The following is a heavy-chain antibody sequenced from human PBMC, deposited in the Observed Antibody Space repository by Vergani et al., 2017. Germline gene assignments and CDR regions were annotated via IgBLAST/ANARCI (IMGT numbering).Heavy chain of an antibody. CDR2: IYYSGST. CDR3: ARGEDIVVVPAAIENWFDP. D-gene: IGHD2-2*02. J-gene: IGHJ5*02. Sequence: QVQLQESGPGLVKPSETLSLTCTVSGGSISSYYWSWIRQPPGKGLEWIGYIYYSGSTNYTPSLKSRVTISVDTSKNQFSLKLSSVTAADTAVYYCARGEDIVVVPAAIENWFDPWGQGTLVTVSS. V-gene: IGHV4-59*01. CDR1: GGSISSYY.